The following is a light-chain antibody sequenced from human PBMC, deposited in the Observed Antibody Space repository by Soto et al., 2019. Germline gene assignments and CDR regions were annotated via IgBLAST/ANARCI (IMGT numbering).Light chain of an antibody. V-gene: IGKV3-11*01. CDR3: QQYNNWPLT. Sequence: IVLTHSPDTLSFPPPERATLSCSVSQSVTTYLAWYQQKPGQAPRLLIYDASNRATGIPARFSGSGSGTDFTLTISSLQSEDFGVYYCQQYNNWPLTFGGGTKVDIK. CDR2: DAS. J-gene: IGKJ4*01. CDR1: QSVTTY.